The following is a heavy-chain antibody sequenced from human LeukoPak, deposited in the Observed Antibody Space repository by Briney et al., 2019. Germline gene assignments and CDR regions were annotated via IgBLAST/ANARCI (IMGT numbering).Heavy chain of an antibody. CDR3: AKDQRWESPHYLDS. CDR2: ISSDGQIT. CDR1: GFTFSEYW. J-gene: IGHJ4*02. Sequence: PGGSLRLSCVASGFTFSEYWMHWARQPLGKGPVAISRISSDGQITFYADSVRGRFIISRDNAKNTVYVQMNSLRDEDTAVYYCAKDQRWESPHYLDSWGQGTLVTVSS. D-gene: IGHD1-26*01. V-gene: IGHV3-74*01.